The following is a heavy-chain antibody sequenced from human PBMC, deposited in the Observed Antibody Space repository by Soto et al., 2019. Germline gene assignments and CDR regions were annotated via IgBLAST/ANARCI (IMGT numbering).Heavy chain of an antibody. Sequence: GGSLRLSCAASGFTFNSYGIHWVRQAPGKGLEWVAVISHDGSKTNYADSVKGRFTISRDNSKDTVYLQMNSLRAEDTAVYYCARDPVYSGSYYFDYWGQGTLVTVSS. CDR3: ARDPVYSGSYYFDY. D-gene: IGHD1-26*01. CDR2: ISHDGSKT. J-gene: IGHJ4*02. V-gene: IGHV3-30*03. CDR1: GFTFNSYG.